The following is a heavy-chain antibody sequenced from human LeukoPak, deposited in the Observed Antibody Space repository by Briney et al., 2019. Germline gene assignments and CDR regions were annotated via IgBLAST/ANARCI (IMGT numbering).Heavy chain of an antibody. D-gene: IGHD1-1*01. J-gene: IGHJ1*01. CDR2: ISSSGSTI. V-gene: IGHV3-48*03. CDR1: GFTFSSYE. CDR3: ARAEGLEPLQD. Sequence: PGGSLRLSCAASGFTFSSYEMNWVRQAPGKGLEWVSYISSSGSTIYYADSVKGRFTISRDNSKNTLYLQMNSLRAEDTAVYYCARAEGLEPLQDWGQGTLVTVSS.